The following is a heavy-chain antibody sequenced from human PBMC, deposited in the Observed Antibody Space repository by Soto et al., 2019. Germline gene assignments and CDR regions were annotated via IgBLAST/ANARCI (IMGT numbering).Heavy chain of an antibody. CDR2: ISSSSSTI. CDR3: AISRVRGVIISFDFDY. J-gene: IGHJ4*02. V-gene: IGHV3-48*02. Sequence: EVQLVESGGGLVQPGGSLRLSCAASGFTFSSYSMNWVRQAPGKGLEWVSYISSSSSTIYYADSVKGRFTISRDNAKNSLYLQMNNERDEDTAVYYCAISRVRGVIISFDFDYWGQGTLVTVSS. CDR1: GFTFSSYS. D-gene: IGHD3-10*01.